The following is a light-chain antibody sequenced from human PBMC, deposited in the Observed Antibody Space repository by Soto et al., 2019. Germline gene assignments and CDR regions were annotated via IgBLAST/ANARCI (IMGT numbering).Light chain of an antibody. V-gene: IGKV3-15*01. CDR1: QSVGGN. Sequence: EIVMTQSPATLSVSPGERATLSCRASQSVGGNLAWYQQRPGQAPRLLIYGASTRATGIAARFSGSGSGTEFTLSISSLQSEDFAVYSCQQYNSWPSITFGQGTRLVIK. J-gene: IGKJ5*01. CDR2: GAS. CDR3: QQYNSWPSIT.